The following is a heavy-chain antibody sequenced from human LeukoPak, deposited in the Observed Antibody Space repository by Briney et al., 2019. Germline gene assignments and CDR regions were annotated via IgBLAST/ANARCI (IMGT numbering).Heavy chain of an antibody. Sequence: PGGSLRLSCAASGFTFSSYWMSWVRQAPGKGLEWVANIKQDGSEKYYVDSVKGRFTISRDNAKNSLYLQMNSLRAEDTAVYYCAGEGETTWYAFDIWGQGTMVTVSS. J-gene: IGHJ3*02. CDR2: IKQDGSEK. D-gene: IGHD3-16*01. CDR3: AGEGETTWYAFDI. V-gene: IGHV3-7*01. CDR1: GFTFSSYW.